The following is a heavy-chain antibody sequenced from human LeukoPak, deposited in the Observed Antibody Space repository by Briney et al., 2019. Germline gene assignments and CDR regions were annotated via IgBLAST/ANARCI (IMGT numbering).Heavy chain of an antibody. CDR1: GGSISSFY. J-gene: IGHJ4*02. D-gene: IGHD1-26*01. CDR2: IYYSGNT. Sequence: SETLSRTCTVSGGSISSFYWSWIRQPPGKGLEWIGYIYYSGNTNYNPSLKNRVTISVDTSKNQFSLKLSSVTAADTAVYYCARGYSGSYGRFDYWGQGTLATVSS. V-gene: IGHV4-59*01. CDR3: ARGYSGSYGRFDY.